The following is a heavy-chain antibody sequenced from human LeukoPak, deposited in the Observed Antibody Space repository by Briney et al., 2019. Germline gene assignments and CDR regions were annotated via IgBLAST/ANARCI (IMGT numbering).Heavy chain of an antibody. CDR1: GFTFSSYG. Sequence: GGSLRLSCAASGFTFSSYGMHWVRQAPGKGLEWVAVISYDGSNKYYADSVKGRFTISRDNSKNTLYLQMNSLRAEDTAVYYCARGWRNYDYVWGSYRPWGAFDIWGQGTMVTVSS. CDR3: ARGWRNYDYVWGSYRPWGAFDI. CDR2: ISYDGSNK. V-gene: IGHV3-30*03. D-gene: IGHD3-16*02. J-gene: IGHJ3*02.